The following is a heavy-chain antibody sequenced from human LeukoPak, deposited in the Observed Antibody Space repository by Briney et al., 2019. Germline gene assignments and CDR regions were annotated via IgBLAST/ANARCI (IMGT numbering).Heavy chain of an antibody. CDR2: ISAYNGNT. J-gene: IGHJ4*02. V-gene: IGHV1-18*01. CDR1: GYTFTSYG. D-gene: IGHD6-19*01. Sequence: GASVKVSCKASGYTFTSYGISWVRQAPGQGLEWMGWISAYNGNTNYAQKLQGRVTMTTDTSTSTAYMELRSLRSDDTAVYYCARGPSSGWYEMTGDYRGQGTLVTVSS. CDR3: ARGPSSGWYEMTGDY.